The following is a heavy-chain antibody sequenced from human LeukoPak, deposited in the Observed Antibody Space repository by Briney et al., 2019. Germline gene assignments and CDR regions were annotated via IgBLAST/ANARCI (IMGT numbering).Heavy chain of an antibody. V-gene: IGHV4-4*07. CDR2: IYTSGST. CDR3: ARDLGYDFWSGIGD. CDR1: GGSFSGYY. D-gene: IGHD3-3*01. Sequence: PSETLSLTCAVYGGSFSGYYWSWIRQPAGKGLEWIGRIYTSGSTNYNPSLKSRVTMSVDTSKNQFSLKLSSVTAADTAVYYCARDLGYDFWSGIGDWGQGTLVTVSS. J-gene: IGHJ4*02.